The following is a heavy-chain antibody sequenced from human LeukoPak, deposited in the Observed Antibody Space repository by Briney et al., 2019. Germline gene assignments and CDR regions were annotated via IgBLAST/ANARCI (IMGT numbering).Heavy chain of an antibody. V-gene: IGHV1-18*01. CDR3: ARTPPDLPGTEFDP. Sequence: GASVKVSCKASGYTFTSYGISWVRQAPGQGLEWMGWISAYNGITNYAQKLQGRVTMTTDTSTSTAYMELRSLRSDDTAVYYCARTPPDLPGTEFDPWGQGTLVTVSS. CDR2: ISAYNGIT. J-gene: IGHJ5*02. D-gene: IGHD1-1*01. CDR1: GYTFTSYG.